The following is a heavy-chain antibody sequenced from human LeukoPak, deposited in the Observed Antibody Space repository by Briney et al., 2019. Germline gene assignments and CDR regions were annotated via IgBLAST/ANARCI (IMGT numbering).Heavy chain of an antibody. D-gene: IGHD3-9*01. Sequence: PGGSLRLSCAAPGFTFSSYGMHWVRQAPGKGLEWVAVIWYDGSNKYYADSVKGRLTISRDNSKNTLYLQMNSLRAEDTAVYYCAREGGYFDLLSTPFFDYWGQGTLVTVSS. CDR2: IWYDGSNK. V-gene: IGHV3-33*01. CDR1: GFTFSSYG. CDR3: AREGGYFDLLSTPFFDY. J-gene: IGHJ4*02.